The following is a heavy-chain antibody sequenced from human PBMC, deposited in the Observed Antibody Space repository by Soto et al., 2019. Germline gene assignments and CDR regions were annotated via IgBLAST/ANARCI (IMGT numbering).Heavy chain of an antibody. V-gene: IGHV3-21*01. CDR2: ISSSSSYI. Sequence: GGSLRLSCAASGFTFSSYAMSWVRQAPGKGLEWVSSISSSSSYIYYADSVKGRFTISRDNAKNSLYLQMNSLRAEDTAVYYCARRIADAFDIWGQGTMVTVSS. J-gene: IGHJ3*02. CDR1: GFTFSSYA. CDR3: ARRIADAFDI. D-gene: IGHD6-13*01.